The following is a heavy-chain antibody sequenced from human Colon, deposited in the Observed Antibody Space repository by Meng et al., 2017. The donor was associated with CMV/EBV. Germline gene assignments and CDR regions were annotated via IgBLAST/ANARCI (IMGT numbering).Heavy chain of an antibody. D-gene: IGHD3-10*01. V-gene: IGHV4-39*01. Sequence: SETLSLTCTVPGGSISSSNYYWDWIRQPPGKGLEWIGTIYYTGSTYYKPSLSSRVTLSVDTSKNQFSLKLNSVTAADTAIYYCAIRGVRSSSGSGYWGQGTLVTVSS. CDR1: GGSISSSNYY. CDR2: IYYTGST. CDR3: AIRGVRSSSGSGY. J-gene: IGHJ4*02.